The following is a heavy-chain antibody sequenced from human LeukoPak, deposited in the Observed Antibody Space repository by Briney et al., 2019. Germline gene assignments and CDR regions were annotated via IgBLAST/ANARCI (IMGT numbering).Heavy chain of an antibody. D-gene: IGHD2-21*01. CDR3: SRHVRAVAPGFFDP. CDR1: GGSISTYY. Sequence: SETLSLTCTVSGGSISTYYWSWIRQPPGKGLEWIGYIYYSGRTNYNPSLKSRVTISVDTSKNHFSLKLTSVTPADTAVYYCSRHVRAVAPGFFDPGGKGTLVTVSS. V-gene: IGHV4-59*08. CDR2: IYYSGRT. J-gene: IGHJ5*02.